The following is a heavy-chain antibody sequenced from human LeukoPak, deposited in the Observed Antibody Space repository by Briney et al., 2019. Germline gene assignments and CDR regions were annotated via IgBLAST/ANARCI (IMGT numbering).Heavy chain of an antibody. J-gene: IGHJ4*02. V-gene: IGHV4-34*01. CDR3: AREPVVVPAAFDY. CDR2: INHSGST. Sequence: PSETLSLTCAVYGGSFSGYYWSWIRQPPGKGLEWIGEINHSGSTTYNPSLKSRITISVDTSKNQFSLKLSSVTAADTAVYYCAREPVVVPAAFDYWGQGTLVTVSS. D-gene: IGHD2-2*01. CDR1: GGSFSGYY.